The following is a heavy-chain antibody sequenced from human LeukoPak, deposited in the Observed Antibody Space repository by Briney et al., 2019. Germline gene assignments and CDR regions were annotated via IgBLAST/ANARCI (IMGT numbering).Heavy chain of an antibody. CDR2: ISSSSSYI. Sequence: GGSLRLSCAASGSTFSSYSINWVRQAPGKGLEWVSSISSSSSYIYYADSVKGRFTISRDNAKNSLYLQMNSLRAEDTAVYYCARRGRGTTAAFDIWGQGTMVTVSS. V-gene: IGHV3-21*01. CDR3: ARRGRGTTAAFDI. J-gene: IGHJ3*02. D-gene: IGHD1-1*01. CDR1: GSTFSSYS.